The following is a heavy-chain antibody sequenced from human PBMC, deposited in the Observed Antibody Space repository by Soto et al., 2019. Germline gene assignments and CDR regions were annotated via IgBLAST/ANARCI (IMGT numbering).Heavy chain of an antibody. Sequence: QVQLVESGGGVVQPGRSLRLSCAASGFTFSSYGMHWVRQAPGKGLEWVAVIWYDGSNKYYADSGKGRFTISRDNSKNTLDLQMNSLRAEDTAVYYCARDPVRWLQFPPDYWGQGTLVTVSS. D-gene: IGHD5-12*01. J-gene: IGHJ4*02. CDR3: ARDPVRWLQFPPDY. V-gene: IGHV3-33*01. CDR2: IWYDGSNK. CDR1: GFTFSSYG.